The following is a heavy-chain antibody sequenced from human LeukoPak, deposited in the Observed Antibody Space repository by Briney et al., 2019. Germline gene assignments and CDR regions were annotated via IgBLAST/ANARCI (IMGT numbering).Heavy chain of an antibody. Sequence: PSETLSLTCAVSGGSIRKYYWTWIRQPPGKGLELIGFISDSGSTNYNPSLNSRVTISIDTSKNQFSLKLTSVTAAETAVYYCARPIMVRGAIAWFDPWGQGTLVTVSS. D-gene: IGHD3-10*01. CDR3: ARPIMVRGAIAWFDP. J-gene: IGHJ5*02. V-gene: IGHV4-59*08. CDR2: ISDSGST. CDR1: GGSIRKYY.